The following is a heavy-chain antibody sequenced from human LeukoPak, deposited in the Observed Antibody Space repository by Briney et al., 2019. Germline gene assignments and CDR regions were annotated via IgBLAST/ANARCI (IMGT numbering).Heavy chain of an antibody. V-gene: IGHV4-61*02. CDR3: ARVGGYDFWSPFDY. Sequence: SQTLSLTCTVAGGSISSGSYYWNCIRQPAGKGLEWIGRIYTSGSTNYNPSLKSRVTISVDTSKHQFSLKLSSVTAADTAVYYCARVGGYDFWSPFDYWGQGTLVTVSS. J-gene: IGHJ4*02. CDR1: GGSISSGSYY. CDR2: IYTSGST. D-gene: IGHD3-3*01.